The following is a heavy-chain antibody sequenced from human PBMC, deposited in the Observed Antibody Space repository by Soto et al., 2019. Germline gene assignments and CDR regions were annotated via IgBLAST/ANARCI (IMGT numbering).Heavy chain of an antibody. CDR2: IYNSGST. CDR1: GGSISGYY. J-gene: IGHJ4*02. Sequence: SETLSLTCTAPGGSISGYYWIWMRQPPGKGLEWIGYIYNSGSTNYNPALKSRVTISVDTSKNQFSLKLSSVTAADTAVYYCAGSPYGDYVPFDYWGQGTRVTVSS. V-gene: IGHV4-59*08. CDR3: AGSPYGDYVPFDY. D-gene: IGHD4-17*01.